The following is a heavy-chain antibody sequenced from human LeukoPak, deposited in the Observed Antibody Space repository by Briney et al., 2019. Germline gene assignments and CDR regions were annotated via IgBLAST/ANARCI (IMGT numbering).Heavy chain of an antibody. J-gene: IGHJ4*02. CDR3: ARGREGSSWYDRGLDY. Sequence: ASVKVSCKASGYTFTSYAMHWVRQAPGQRLEWMGWINAGNGNTKYSQKFQGRVTITRDTSASTAYMELSSLRSEDTAVYYCARGREGSSWYDRGLDYWGQGTLVTVSS. V-gene: IGHV1-3*01. D-gene: IGHD6-13*01. CDR1: GYTFTSYA. CDR2: INAGNGNT.